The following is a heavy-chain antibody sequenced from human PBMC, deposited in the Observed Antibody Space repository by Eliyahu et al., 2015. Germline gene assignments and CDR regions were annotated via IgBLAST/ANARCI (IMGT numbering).Heavy chain of an antibody. CDR1: GYTLTELS. D-gene: IGHD3-10*01. Sequence: QVQLVQSGAEVKKXGASVKVSCKVSGYTLTELSMXXVRQAPGKGLEWMGRFDPEDGETIYAQKFQGRVTMTEDTSTDTAYMELSSLRSEDTAVYYCATGPLTWFGDLIPVYWGQGTLVTVSS. CDR3: ATGPLTWFGDLIPVY. CDR2: FDPEDGET. V-gene: IGHV1-24*01. J-gene: IGHJ4*02.